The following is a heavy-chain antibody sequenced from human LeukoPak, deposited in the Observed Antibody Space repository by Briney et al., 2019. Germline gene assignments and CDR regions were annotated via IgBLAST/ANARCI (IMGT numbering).Heavy chain of an antibody. CDR1: GFTFSNAW. D-gene: IGHD3-22*01. V-gene: IGHV3-15*01. J-gene: IGHJ4*02. CDR3: TTSHYYDSSGYYQFFDY. Sequence: GGSLRLSCVASGFTFSNAWMSWVRQAPGKGLEWVGRIKSKTDGGTTDYAAPVKGRFTISRDDSKNTLYLQMNSLKTEDTAVYYCTTSHYYDSSGYYQFFDYWGQGTLVTVSS. CDR2: IKSKTDGGTT.